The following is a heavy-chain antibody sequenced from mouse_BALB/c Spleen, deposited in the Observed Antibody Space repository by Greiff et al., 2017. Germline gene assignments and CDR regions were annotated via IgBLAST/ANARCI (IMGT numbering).Heavy chain of an antibody. J-gene: IGHJ3*01. CDR2: ISSGSSTI. V-gene: IGHV5-17*02. Sequence: EVMLVESGGGLVQPGGSRKLSCAASGFTFSSFGMHWVRQAPEKGLEWVAYISSGSSTIYYADTVKGRFTISRDNPKNTLFLQMTSLRSEDTAMYYCARYRAGTPFAYWGEGTLVTVSA. CDR1: GFTFSSFG. D-gene: IGHD4-1*01. CDR3: ARYRAGTPFAY.